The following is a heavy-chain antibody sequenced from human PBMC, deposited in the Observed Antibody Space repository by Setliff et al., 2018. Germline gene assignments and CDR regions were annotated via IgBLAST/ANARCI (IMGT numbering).Heavy chain of an antibody. D-gene: IGHD3-3*01. V-gene: IGHV4-61*09. J-gene: IGHJ4*02. CDR3: ARDHFGVAGDS. Sequence: PSETLSLTCTVSGGSISSVTYYWSWLRQPAGKGLEWIGHIYSGGSTQYNSSLKSRVTMSIDTANNEFSLKLRSVTAADTAVYYCARDHFGVAGDSWGPGTLVTVSS. CDR1: GGSISSVTYY. CDR2: IYSGGST.